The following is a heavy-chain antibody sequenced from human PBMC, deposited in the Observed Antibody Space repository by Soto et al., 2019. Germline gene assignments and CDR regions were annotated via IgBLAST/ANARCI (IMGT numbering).Heavy chain of an antibody. J-gene: IGHJ5*02. CDR3: VRERKGYFDP. CDR1: GFTFSSYA. Sequence: GGSLRLSCAASGFTFSSYAMHWVRQAPGKGLEWVAVISYDGSNKYYADSVKGRFTISRDNSKNTLYLQMNSLRVDDTALYYCVRERKGYFDPWGQGTLVTVSS. V-gene: IGHV3-30-3*01. CDR2: ISYDGSNK. D-gene: IGHD2-2*01.